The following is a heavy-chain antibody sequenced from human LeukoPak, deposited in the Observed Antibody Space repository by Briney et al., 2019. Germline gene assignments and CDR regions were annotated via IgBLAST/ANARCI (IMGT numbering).Heavy chain of an antibody. CDR2: IIPIFGTG. CDR1: GGTFSSYA. V-gene: IGHV1-69*01. CDR3: ARSPRPLSSSGWYSDYYYYGMDV. D-gene: IGHD6-19*01. J-gene: IGHJ6*02. Sequence: SVKVSCKASGGTFSSYAISWVRQAPGQGLEWMGEIIPIFGTGNYAQKFQGRVTITADESTSTAYMELSSLRSEDTAVYYCARSPRPLSSSGWYSDYYYYGMDVWGQGTTVTVSS.